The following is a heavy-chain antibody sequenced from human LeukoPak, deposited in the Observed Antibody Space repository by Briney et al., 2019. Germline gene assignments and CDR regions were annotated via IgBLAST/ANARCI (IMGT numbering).Heavy chain of an antibody. V-gene: IGHV3-21*01. CDR1: GFSFSNCS. Sequence: PGGALRLSCAASGFSFSNCSMNWVRQAPGKGLEWVSSISSSSTYIYYADSLEGRFTISRDNVRNSLYLQMNSLRAEDTAVYYCAGDYEGNLAFDIWGQGTMVTVSS. D-gene: IGHD4-23*01. J-gene: IGHJ3*02. CDR3: AGDYEGNLAFDI. CDR2: ISSSSTYI.